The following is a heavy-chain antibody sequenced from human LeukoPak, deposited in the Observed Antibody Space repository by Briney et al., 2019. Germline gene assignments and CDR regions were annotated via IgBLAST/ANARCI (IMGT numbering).Heavy chain of an antibody. V-gene: IGHV3-33*06. CDR2: ILYDGTVG. D-gene: IGHD5-24*01. CDR3: SKSRDGYNHGPH. J-gene: IGHJ4*02. Sequence: GGSLRLSCAASGFTLSTYGMHWVRQAPAKGLEWVAVILYDGTVGYHTDSVKGRFTISRDNSKNTLYLQMNSLTVEDTAVYYCSKSRDGYNHGPHWGQGTLVTVSS. CDR1: GFTLSTYG.